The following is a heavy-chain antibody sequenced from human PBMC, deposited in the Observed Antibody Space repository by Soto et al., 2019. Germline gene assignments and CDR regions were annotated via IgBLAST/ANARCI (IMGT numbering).Heavy chain of an antibody. J-gene: IGHJ4*02. CDR2: INKSGGST. CDR1: GFTFIRDG. Sequence: PGGSLRPSCAASGFTFIRDGMSWVRQAPGKGLEWVSTINKSGGSTYYADSVKGRFTISRDNSKNMLFLQINGLRAEDTAVYYCAKDPPTTGTTFDYWGRGTLVTVYS. CDR3: AKDPPTTGTTFDY. V-gene: IGHV3-23*01. D-gene: IGHD1-1*01.